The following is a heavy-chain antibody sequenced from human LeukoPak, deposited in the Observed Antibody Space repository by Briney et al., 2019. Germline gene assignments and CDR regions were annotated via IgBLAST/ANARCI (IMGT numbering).Heavy chain of an antibody. Sequence: PGGSLRLSCAASGFTVSSYGMHWVRQAPGKGLEWVAVISDDGSNKHHADFVKGRFTISRDNFKNTLYLQMNSLRTEDTAVYYCAKVTNWNDLEGIDYWGQGTLVTVSS. CDR3: AKVTNWNDLEGIDY. CDR1: GFTVSSYG. CDR2: ISDDGSNK. V-gene: IGHV3-30*18. J-gene: IGHJ4*02. D-gene: IGHD4-17*01.